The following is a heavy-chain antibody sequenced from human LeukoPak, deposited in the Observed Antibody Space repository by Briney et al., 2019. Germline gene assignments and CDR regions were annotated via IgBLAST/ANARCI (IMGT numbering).Heavy chain of an antibody. Sequence: ASVKVSCKTSGYTLTAYHMHWVRQAPGQGLEWLGWINPDTGTTSLAQKFQGRVTLTRDTAISTVSIEVTRLTSDDTAIYYCARGSGSNSPRYLKGDFWGQGTLLTVSS. V-gene: IGHV1-2*02. CDR2: INPDTGTT. CDR1: GYTLTAYH. J-gene: IGHJ4*02. D-gene: IGHD3-10*01. CDR3: ARGSGSNSPRYLKGDF.